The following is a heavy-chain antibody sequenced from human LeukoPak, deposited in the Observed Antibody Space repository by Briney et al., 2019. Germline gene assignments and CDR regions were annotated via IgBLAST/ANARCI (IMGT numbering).Heavy chain of an antibody. CDR2: ISYSGST. D-gene: IGHD3-22*01. CDR3: AREVKDYYYDSSGYFNY. V-gene: IGHV4-59*01. Sequence: SETLSLTCTVSGGSISSYFWSWIRQPPGKGLEWIGYISYSGSTNYNPSLKSRVTISVDTSKNQFSLKLSSVTAADTAVHYCAREVKDYYYDSSGYFNYWGQGTLVTVSS. CDR1: GGSISSYF. J-gene: IGHJ4*02.